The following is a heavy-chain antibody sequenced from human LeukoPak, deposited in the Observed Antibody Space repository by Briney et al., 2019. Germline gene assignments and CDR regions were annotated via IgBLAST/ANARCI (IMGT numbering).Heavy chain of an antibody. D-gene: IGHD1-26*01. J-gene: IGHJ4*02. V-gene: IGHV3-15*01. CDR1: GFTFSNAW. CDR2: IKNKTDGGTT. Sequence: TGGSLRLSCAASGFTFSNAWMSWGRQAPGKGLEWVGRIKNKTDGGTTDYAAPVKGRFTISRDDSKNTLYLQMNSLKTEDTAVYYCTTDLVGATTDYWGQGTLVTVSS. CDR3: TTDLVGATTDY.